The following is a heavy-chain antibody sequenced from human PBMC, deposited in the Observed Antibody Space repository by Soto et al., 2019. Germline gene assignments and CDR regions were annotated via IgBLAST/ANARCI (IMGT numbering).Heavy chain of an antibody. Sequence: GGSLRLSCTASGFTFGDYAMSWFRQAPGKGLEWVGFIRSKAYGGTTEYAASVKGRFSISRDDSKSIAYLQMNSLKTEDTAVYYCTRVSAAAAYFDYWGQGTLVTVSS. CDR2: IRSKAYGGTT. CDR1: GFTFGDYA. V-gene: IGHV3-49*03. D-gene: IGHD6-13*01. J-gene: IGHJ4*02. CDR3: TRVSAAAAYFDY.